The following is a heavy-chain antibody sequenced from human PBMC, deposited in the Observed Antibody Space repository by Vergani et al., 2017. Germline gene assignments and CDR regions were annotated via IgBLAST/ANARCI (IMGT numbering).Heavy chain of an antibody. V-gene: IGHV1-46*01. CDR3: ARDEGDSSSWLTPPDFGFDY. Sequence: QVQLVQSGAEVKKPGASVKVSCKASGYTFTSYYMHWVRQAPGQGLEWMGIINPSGGSTSYAQKFQGRVTMTRDTSTSTVYMELSSLRSEDTAVYYCARDEGDSSSWLTPPDFGFDYWGQGTLVTVSS. CDR2: INPSGGST. J-gene: IGHJ4*02. CDR1: GYTFTSYY. D-gene: IGHD6-13*01.